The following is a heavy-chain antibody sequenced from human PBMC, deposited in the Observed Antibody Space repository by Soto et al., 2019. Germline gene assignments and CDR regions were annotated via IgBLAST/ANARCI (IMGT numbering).Heavy chain of an antibody. CDR3: ARGADYYDSSGYYFYFDY. Sequence: PSETLSLTCTVSGGSFSPNYWAWIRQHPGKGLEWIGYIYYSGSTYYNPSLKSRVTISVDTSKNQLSLKLSSVTAADTAVYYCARGADYYDSSGYYFYFDYWGQGTPVTVSS. V-gene: IGHV4-31*03. CDR2: IYYSGST. CDR1: GGSFSPNY. D-gene: IGHD3-22*01. J-gene: IGHJ4*02.